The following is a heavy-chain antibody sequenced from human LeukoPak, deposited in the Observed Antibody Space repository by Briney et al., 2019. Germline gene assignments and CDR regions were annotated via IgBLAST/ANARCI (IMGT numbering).Heavy chain of an antibody. CDR3: ARSPGLFWSGYYRKYYFDY. V-gene: IGHV4-34*01. Sequence: SETLSLTCAVYGGSFSGYYWSWIRQPPGKGLEWIGEINHSGSTNYNPSLKSRVTISVDTSKNQFSLKLSSVTAADTAVYYCARSPGLFWSGYYRKYYFDYWGQGTLVTVSS. D-gene: IGHD3-3*01. J-gene: IGHJ4*02. CDR1: GGSFSGYY. CDR2: INHSGST.